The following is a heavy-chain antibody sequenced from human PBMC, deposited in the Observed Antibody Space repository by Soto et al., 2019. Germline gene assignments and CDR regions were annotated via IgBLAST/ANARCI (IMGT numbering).Heavy chain of an antibody. CDR1: GFTFSSYA. CDR2: ISGSGGST. V-gene: IGHV3-23*01. D-gene: IGHD3-3*01. J-gene: IGHJ6*02. Sequence: GGSLRLSCASSGFTFSSYAMSWVRQAPGKGLEWVSAISGSGGSTYYADSVKGRFTISRDNSKNTLYLQMNSLRAEDTAVYYCAKFENATPAIGDFWSGLGVGDYYYGMDVRGQGTTVTVS. CDR3: AKFENATPAIGDFWSGLGVGDYYYGMDV.